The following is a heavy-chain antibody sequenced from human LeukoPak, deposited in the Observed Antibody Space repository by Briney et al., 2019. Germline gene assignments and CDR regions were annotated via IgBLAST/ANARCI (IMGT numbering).Heavy chain of an antibody. D-gene: IGHD3-16*02. V-gene: IGHV1-8*02. J-gene: IGHJ4*02. CDR2: MNPNSGNT. CDR3: ARGRYTGYVWGSYRYSDC. CDR1: GYTFTSYD. Sequence: ASVKVSCKASGYTFTSYDINWVRQATGQGLEWMGWMNPNSGNTGYAQKFQGRVTMTRNTSISTAYIDLSSLRSEDTAVYYCARGRYTGYVWGSYRYSDCWGQGTLDTVSS.